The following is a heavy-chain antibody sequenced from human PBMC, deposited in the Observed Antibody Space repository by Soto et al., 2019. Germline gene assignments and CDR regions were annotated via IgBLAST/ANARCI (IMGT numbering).Heavy chain of an antibody. D-gene: IGHD3-22*01. CDR2: IYSGGST. CDR3: ARVLYYDSSGSLDY. J-gene: IGHJ4*02. Sequence: GGSLRLSCAASGFTVSSNYMSWVRQAPGKGLEWVSVIYSGGSTYYADSVKGRFTISRDNSKNTLYLQMNSLRAEDTAMYYCARVLYYDSSGSLDYWGQGTLVTVSS. V-gene: IGHV3-53*01. CDR1: GFTVSSNY.